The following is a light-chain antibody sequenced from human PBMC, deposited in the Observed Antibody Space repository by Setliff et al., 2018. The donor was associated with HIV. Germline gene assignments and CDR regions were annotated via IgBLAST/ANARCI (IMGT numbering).Light chain of an antibody. V-gene: IGLV1-44*01. Sequence: ALTQPPSASGTPGQRVTISCSGSFSSLGRNTVNWYQQLPGTAPKLLIFANFQRPSGVPDRFSGSKSVTSASLVISGLQSEDESEYYCAAWDDSLNGYVFGTGTKVTVL. J-gene: IGLJ1*01. CDR2: ANF. CDR1: FSSLGRNT. CDR3: AAWDDSLNGYV.